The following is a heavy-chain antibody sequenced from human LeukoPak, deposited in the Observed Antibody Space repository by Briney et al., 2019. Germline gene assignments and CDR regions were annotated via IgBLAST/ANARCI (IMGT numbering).Heavy chain of an antibody. CDR3: AKCAQSYGNDAFDM. Sequence: PGGSLRLSCAASEFTFSSVAISCGREAPGEGVEWGAYICGGGAGRLYADSVKGRFTVSSDNSKSTLYLQMPSLRVEDTAVYYCAKCAQSYGNDAFDMWRPGTMVTVPS. D-gene: IGHD3-16*01. V-gene: IGHV3-23*01. CDR1: EFTFSSVA. CDR2: ICGGGAGR. J-gene: IGHJ3*02.